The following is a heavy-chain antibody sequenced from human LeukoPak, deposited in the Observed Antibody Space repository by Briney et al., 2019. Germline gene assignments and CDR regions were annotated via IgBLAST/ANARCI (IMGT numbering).Heavy chain of an antibody. CDR1: GGSISSYY. D-gene: IGHD2-2*01. CDR3: ARGGGGYCSSTSCFPGTT. CDR2: IYYSGST. Sequence: PSETLSLTCTGSGGSISSYYWSWIRQPPGKGLEWIGYIYYSGSTNYNPSLKSRVTISVDTSKNQFSLKLSSVTAADTAVYYCARGGGGYCSSTSCFPGTTWGQGTLVTVSS. J-gene: IGHJ4*02. V-gene: IGHV4-59*01.